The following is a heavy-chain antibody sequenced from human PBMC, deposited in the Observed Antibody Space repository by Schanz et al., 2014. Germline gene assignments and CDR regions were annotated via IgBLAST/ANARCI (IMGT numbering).Heavy chain of an antibody. D-gene: IGHD3-3*01. CDR3: ARSAGRDFWSGYYTRFDY. V-gene: IGHV1-18*01. Sequence: QVHLVQSGAEVKKPGASVKVSCKASGYTFTTYAMSWVRQAPGQGLEWMGWISAYNGNTKYPQKLQGRVTMTTDTSTSTVYMELRSLRSDDTAVYYCARSAGRDFWSGYYTRFDYWGQGTLXTVSS. CDR2: ISAYNGNT. J-gene: IGHJ4*02. CDR1: GYTFTTYA.